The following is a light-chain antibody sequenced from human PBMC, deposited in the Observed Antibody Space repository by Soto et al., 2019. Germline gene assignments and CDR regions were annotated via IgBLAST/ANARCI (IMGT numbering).Light chain of an antibody. V-gene: IGKV1-39*01. CDR2: AAS. CDR1: QSIRSF. J-gene: IGKJ1*01. CDR3: QQSYSTHPK. Sequence: DIQLTQSASSLSASVGDRVTITCRASQSIRSFLNWYQQKAGKAPKLLIYAASSLQSGVPSRFSGRGSGTDFTLTISSLQPEDCASYYCQQSYSTHPKLGQGTKVDIK.